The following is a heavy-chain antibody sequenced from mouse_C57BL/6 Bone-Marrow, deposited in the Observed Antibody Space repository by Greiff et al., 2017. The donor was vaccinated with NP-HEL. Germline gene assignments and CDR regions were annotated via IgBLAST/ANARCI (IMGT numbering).Heavy chain of an antibody. D-gene: IGHD1-1*01. CDR2: INPNNCGT. CDR3: ARSVEGDYFDY. V-gene: IGHV1-26*01. CDR1: GYTFTDYY. J-gene: IGHJ2*01. Sequence: EVKLQQSGPELVKPGASVKISCKASGYTFTDYYMNWVKQSHGKSLEWIGDINPNNCGTSYNQKFKGKATLTVDKSSSTAYMELRSLTSEDSAVYYCARSVEGDYFDYWGQGTTLTVSS.